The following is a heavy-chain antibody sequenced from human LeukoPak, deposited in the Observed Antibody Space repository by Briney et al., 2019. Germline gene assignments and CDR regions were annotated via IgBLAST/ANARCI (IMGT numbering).Heavy chain of an antibody. V-gene: IGHV3-66*01. Sequence: GGSLRLSCAASGFTVSSNYMSWVCQAPGKGLEWVSVIYSGGSTYYADSVKGRFTISRDNSKNTLYLQMNSLRAEDTAVYYCATNSGSYRGDFDYWGQGTLVTVSS. J-gene: IGHJ4*02. D-gene: IGHD1-26*01. CDR2: IYSGGST. CDR1: GFTVSSNY. CDR3: ATNSGSYRGDFDY.